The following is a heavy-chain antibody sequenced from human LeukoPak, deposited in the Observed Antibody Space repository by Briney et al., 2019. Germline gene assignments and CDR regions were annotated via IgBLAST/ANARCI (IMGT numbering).Heavy chain of an antibody. D-gene: IGHD3-22*01. CDR1: GDSVSSNSAA. V-gene: IGHV6-1*01. CDR3: ARVPYYYDSSTYYSDYYMDV. J-gene: IGHJ6*03. CDR2: TYYRSKWYN. Sequence: SQTLSLTCAISGDSVSSNSAAWNWISQSPSRGLEWLGRTYYRSKWYNDYAVSVKSRITIKPDTSKNQFSLQLNSVTPEDTAVYYCARVPYYYDSSTYYSDYYMDVWGKGTTVTVSS.